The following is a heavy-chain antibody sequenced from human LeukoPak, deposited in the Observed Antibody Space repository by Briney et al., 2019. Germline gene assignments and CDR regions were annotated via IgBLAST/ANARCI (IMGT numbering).Heavy chain of an antibody. V-gene: IGHV4-59*08. Sequence: SETLPLTCTVSGGSIRSYLWSDLRQPPGKGLEGSGYIYYRGSTNYNPSLKSRVTITVDTSKNQCSLKLSSVTAADTAVYYCARHTPRNGYNFVFDYWGQGNLVTVSS. CDR3: ARHTPRNGYNFVFDY. CDR1: GGSIRSYL. J-gene: IGHJ4*02. CDR2: IYYRGST. D-gene: IGHD5-24*01.